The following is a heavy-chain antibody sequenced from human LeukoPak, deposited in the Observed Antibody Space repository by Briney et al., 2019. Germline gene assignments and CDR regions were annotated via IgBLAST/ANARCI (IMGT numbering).Heavy chain of an antibody. D-gene: IGHD3-22*01. CDR3: ARGPPTNYYDTRGFFRPIDY. V-gene: IGHV4-34*01. J-gene: IGHJ4*02. CDR2: IHHGGTT. Sequence: SETLSLTCAVYGDSFSDYYWSWIRQAPGKGLEWIGEIHHGGTTNYSPSLRGRLAMSTDTSNNHFSLQLTSVTASDAAVYFCARGPPTNYYDTRGFFRPIDYWGQRTLVTVSS. CDR1: GDSFSDYY.